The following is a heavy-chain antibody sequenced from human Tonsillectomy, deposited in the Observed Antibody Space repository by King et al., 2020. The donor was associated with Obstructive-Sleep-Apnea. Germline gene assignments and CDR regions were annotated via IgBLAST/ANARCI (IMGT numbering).Heavy chain of an antibody. J-gene: IGHJ6*02. CDR2: IYDSGIT. V-gene: IGHV4-31*03. D-gene: IGHD3-16*01. CDR1: VGSIISGGYH. Sequence: VQLQESGPGLVKPSQTLSLTCTVSVGSIISGGYHWSWIRQHPGKGLEWSGYIYDSGITYYNPSLKSRIAISVDTSKNQFSLKLRSVTAADTAVYYCARLPGGNYGMDVWGQGTTVTVSS. CDR3: ARLPGGNYGMDV.